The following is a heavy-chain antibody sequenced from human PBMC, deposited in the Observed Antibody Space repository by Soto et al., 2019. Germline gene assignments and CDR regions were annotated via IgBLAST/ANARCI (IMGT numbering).Heavy chain of an antibody. CDR2: IYYSGST. J-gene: IGHJ5*02. D-gene: IGHD3-9*01. Sequence: PSETLSLTCTVSGGSISSYYWSWIRQPPGKGLEWIGYIYYSGSTNYNPSLKSRVTISVDTSKTQFSLKLSSVTAADTAVYYCARSSILTGYYRTFLGFDPWGQGTLVTVSS. CDR3: ARSSILTGYYRTFLGFDP. V-gene: IGHV4-59*01. CDR1: GGSISSYY.